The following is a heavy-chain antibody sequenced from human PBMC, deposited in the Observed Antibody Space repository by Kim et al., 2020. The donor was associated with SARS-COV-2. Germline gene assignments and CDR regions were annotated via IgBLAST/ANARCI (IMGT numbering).Heavy chain of an antibody. CDR2: IKEDGSEK. Sequence: GGSLRLSCAASGFTFGNYWMSWVRQAPGKGLEWVASIKEDGSEKYHVESVRGRFTISRDNARNSLYLQMNSLRVEDTAMYYCVKLNWIEVANWGQGTLVTVPP. J-gene: IGHJ4*02. CDR1: GFTFGNYW. D-gene: IGHD6-19*01. CDR3: VKLNWIEVAN. V-gene: IGHV3-7*01.